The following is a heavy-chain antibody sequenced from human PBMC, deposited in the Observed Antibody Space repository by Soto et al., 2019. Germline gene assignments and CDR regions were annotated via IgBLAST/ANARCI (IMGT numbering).Heavy chain of an antibody. CDR2: IIPIFGTA. CDR3: ARAVWFGERPFDP. J-gene: IGHJ5*02. Sequence: QVQLVQSGAEVKKPGSSVKVSCKASGGTFSSYAISWVRQAPGQGLEWMGGIIPIFGTANYAQKFQGRVTMTADESTSTAYMELGSLRSEDTAVYYCARAVWFGERPFDPWGQGTLVTVSS. D-gene: IGHD3-10*01. CDR1: GGTFSSYA. V-gene: IGHV1-69*12.